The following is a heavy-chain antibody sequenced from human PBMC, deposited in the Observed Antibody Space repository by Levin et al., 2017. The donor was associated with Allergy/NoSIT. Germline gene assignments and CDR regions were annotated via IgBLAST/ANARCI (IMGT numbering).Heavy chain of an antibody. D-gene: IGHD3-22*01. CDR1: RFPFSNYA. V-gene: IGHV3-23*01. CDR3: ARARRDRYYDGSGFYYADFDL. Sequence: GESLKISCAASRFPFSNYAMTWVRQAPGKGLEWVSAISGSGGDTYYADSVNGRFTISRDNSKNTLYLQMSSLRAEDTDLYYCARARRDRYYDGSGFYYADFDLWGQGTLATVSS. J-gene: IGHJ4*02. CDR2: ISGSGGDT.